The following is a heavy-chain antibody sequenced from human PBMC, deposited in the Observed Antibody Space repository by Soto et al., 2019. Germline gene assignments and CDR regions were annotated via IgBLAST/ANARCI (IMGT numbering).Heavy chain of an antibody. Sequence: TLSLTCTVSGGSISSGGYYWSWIRQHPGKGLEWIGYIYYSGSTYYNPSLKSRVTISVDTSKNQFSLKLSSVTAADTAVYYCARDGTWSGYSSSLYSGGMDVWGQGTTVTVSS. CDR3: ARDGTWSGYSSSLYSGGMDV. V-gene: IGHV4-31*03. J-gene: IGHJ6*02. CDR1: GGSISSGGYY. CDR2: IYYSGST. D-gene: IGHD6-13*01.